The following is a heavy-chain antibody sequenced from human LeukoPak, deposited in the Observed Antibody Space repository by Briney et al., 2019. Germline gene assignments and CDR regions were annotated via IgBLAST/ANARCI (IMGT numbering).Heavy chain of an antibody. CDR2: ISGSGGST. Sequence: GGSLRLSCAASGFTFSSYAMSWVRQAPGKGLEWVSAISGSGGSTYYADSVKGRFTISRDNSKNTLYLQMSSLRAEDTAVYYCAKFWSGYYIGGRYFDYWGQGTLVTVSS. D-gene: IGHD3-3*01. CDR1: GFTFSSYA. CDR3: AKFWSGYYIGGRYFDY. J-gene: IGHJ4*02. V-gene: IGHV3-23*01.